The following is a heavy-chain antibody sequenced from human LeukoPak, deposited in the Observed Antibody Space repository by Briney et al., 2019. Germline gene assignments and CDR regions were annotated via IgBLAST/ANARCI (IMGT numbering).Heavy chain of an antibody. D-gene: IGHD6-19*01. Sequence: GGSPRLSCAASGFTFSDYYMTWIRQAPGKGLEWVAYISSSGSTIYYADSVKGRFTISRDNAKNSLYLQMNSLRAEDTAVYYCASRPYTSGSGYWGQGTLVTVSS. CDR1: GFTFSDYY. V-gene: IGHV3-11*01. CDR2: ISSSGSTI. J-gene: IGHJ4*02. CDR3: ASRPYTSGSGY.